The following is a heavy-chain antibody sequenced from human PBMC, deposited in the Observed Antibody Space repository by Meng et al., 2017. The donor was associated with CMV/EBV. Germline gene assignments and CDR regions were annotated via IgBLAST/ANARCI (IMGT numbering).Heavy chain of an antibody. CDR3: ATEIFGGWYSFDY. CDR1: GYTVTELF. V-gene: IGHV1-24*01. CDR2: FDPEDGET. J-gene: IGHJ4*02. D-gene: IGHD6-19*01. Sequence: VASGAEVKKPWASVKVSCKGSGYTVTELFMHWGRQAPGKGLEWMGGFDPEDGETIYAQKFQGRVTMTEDTSTDTAYMELSSLRSEDTAVYYCATEIFGGWYSFDYWGQGTLVTVSS.